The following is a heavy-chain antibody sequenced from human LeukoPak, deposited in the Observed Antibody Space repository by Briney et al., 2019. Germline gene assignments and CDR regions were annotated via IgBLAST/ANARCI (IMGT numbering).Heavy chain of an antibody. CDR1: GDSVPSNSAA. D-gene: IGHD3-22*01. CDR2: TYYRAKWYN. CDR3: ARDGRYQYDIGVNQNFDY. Sequence: SQTPSLTCAISGDSVPSNSAAWNWIRQSPSRGLEWLERTYYRAKWYNDYTESVKSRITINPDTSKNQFSLQLNSVTPEDTAVYFCARDGRYQYDIGVNQNFDYWGQGTLVTVSS. V-gene: IGHV6-1*01. J-gene: IGHJ4*02.